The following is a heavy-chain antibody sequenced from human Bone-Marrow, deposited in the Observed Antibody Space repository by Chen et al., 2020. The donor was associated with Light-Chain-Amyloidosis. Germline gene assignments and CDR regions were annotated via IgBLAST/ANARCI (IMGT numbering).Heavy chain of an antibody. CDR2: IFPDDSDA. CDR1: GYTFPNYW. CDR3: ARRRDGYTFDY. D-gene: IGHD5-12*01. Sequence: EVQLEQSGPEVKKPGESLKISCKGSGYTFPNYWIGWVRQMPGKGREWMGVIFPDDSDARYSPSFAGQVTTSADKSITTAYLQWRGLKASDTAMYYCARRRDGYTFDYWGQGTPVTVSS. V-gene: IGHV5-51*01. J-gene: IGHJ4*02.